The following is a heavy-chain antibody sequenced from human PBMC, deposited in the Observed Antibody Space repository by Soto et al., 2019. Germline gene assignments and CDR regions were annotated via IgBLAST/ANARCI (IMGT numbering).Heavy chain of an antibody. J-gene: IGHJ4*02. Sequence: PSITCTVTGDSINNRGYYWGLIRQPPGKGLEWPGSIYCSGNTDKNPCLKNRVSMTVDTSKHRFSLNLRSVKDANTALYYCARQRSSGVTQAYFDSWGQGSLVTVCS. CDR3: ARQRSSGVTQAYFDS. D-gene: IGHD3-10*01. V-gene: IGHV4-39*01. CDR1: GDSINNRGYY. CDR2: IYCSGNT.